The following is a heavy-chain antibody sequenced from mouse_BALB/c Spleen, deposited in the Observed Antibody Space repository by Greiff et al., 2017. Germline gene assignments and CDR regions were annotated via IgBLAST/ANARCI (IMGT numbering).Heavy chain of an antibody. CDR3: AYGNYSAWFAY. J-gene: IGHJ3*01. CDR1: GYSITSDYA. V-gene: IGHV3-2*02. Sequence: EVKLQESGPGLVKPSQSLSLTCTVTGYSITSDYAWNWIRQFPGNKLEWMGYISYSGSTSYNPSLKSRISITRDTSKNQFFLQLNSVTTEDTATYYCAYGNYSAWFAYWGQGTLVTVSA. CDR2: ISYSGST. D-gene: IGHD2-10*02.